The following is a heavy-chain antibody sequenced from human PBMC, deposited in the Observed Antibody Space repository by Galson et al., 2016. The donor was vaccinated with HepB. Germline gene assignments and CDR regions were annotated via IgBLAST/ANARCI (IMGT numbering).Heavy chain of an antibody. CDR2: VWSDGRNK. V-gene: IGHV3-33*01. CDR3: ARDIGHDRTWQDCFDS. D-gene: IGHD2-15*01. Sequence: SLRLSCAATGFTFTNHGIHWVRQAPGEGLEWVAVVWSDGRNKYYADSVKGRFTISRDDSNSTVFLQMNSLRVEDTAVYYCARDIGHDRTWQDCFDSWGQGTLVTVSS. CDR1: GFTFTNHG. J-gene: IGHJ4*02.